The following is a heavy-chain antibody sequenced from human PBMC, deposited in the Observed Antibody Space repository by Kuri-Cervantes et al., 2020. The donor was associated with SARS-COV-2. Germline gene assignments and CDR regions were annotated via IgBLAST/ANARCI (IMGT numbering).Heavy chain of an antibody. D-gene: IGHD5-24*01. J-gene: IGHJ4*01. CDR2: LNPGGAT. CDR3: ARGMAGTPRYFDC. CDR1: GFTVSTNF. V-gene: IGHV3-53*01. Sequence: GESLKTLCAASGFTVSTNFMNFFRESAGKGLEWVSSLNPGGATFYADSVKGRFTISTDTSKNMVFLQMSNLRVDDTAVYYCARGMAGTPRYFDCWGCGTLVTVSS.